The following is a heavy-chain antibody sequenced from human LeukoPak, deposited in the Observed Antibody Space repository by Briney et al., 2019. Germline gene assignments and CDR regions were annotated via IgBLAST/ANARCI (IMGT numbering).Heavy chain of an antibody. D-gene: IGHD3-22*01. Sequence: PSETLSLTCTVSGASINNNFWTWIRQPPGKGLEWIGYIYSSGSANYNPSLKSRVIISGDTSKNRISLNLTSVTAADTAVYFCARHRDYYDTWGHGTLVTVSS. CDR2: IYSSGSA. CDR3: ARHRDYYDT. CDR1: GASINNNF. V-gene: IGHV4-59*08. J-gene: IGHJ4*01.